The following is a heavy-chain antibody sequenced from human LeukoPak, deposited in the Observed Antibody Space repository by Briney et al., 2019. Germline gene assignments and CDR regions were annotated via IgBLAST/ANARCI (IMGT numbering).Heavy chain of an antibody. CDR1: GFTFSSYS. CDR3: ASESPGGDGSGSPTDY. D-gene: IGHD3-10*01. Sequence: QAGGSLRLSCAASGFTFSSYSMNWVRQAPGKGLEWVSYISSSSSTIYYADSVKGRFTISRDNAKNSLYLQMNSLRAEDTAVYYCASESPGGDGSGSPTDYWGQGTLVTVSS. CDR2: ISSSSSTI. V-gene: IGHV3-48*04. J-gene: IGHJ4*02.